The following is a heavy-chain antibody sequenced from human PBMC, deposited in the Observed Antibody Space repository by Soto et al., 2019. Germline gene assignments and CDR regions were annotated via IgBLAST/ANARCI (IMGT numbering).Heavy chain of an antibody. Sequence: SSETLSLTCAVYGGSFSGYYWSWIRQPPGKGREWIGEINHSGSTNYNPSLKSRVTISVDTSKNQFSLKLSSVTAADTAVYYCARGRGYGLWSGYRPYGMDVWGQGTTVTVS. CDR1: GGSFSGYY. CDR2: INHSGST. CDR3: ARGRGYGLWSGYRPYGMDV. D-gene: IGHD3-3*01. J-gene: IGHJ6*02. V-gene: IGHV4-34*01.